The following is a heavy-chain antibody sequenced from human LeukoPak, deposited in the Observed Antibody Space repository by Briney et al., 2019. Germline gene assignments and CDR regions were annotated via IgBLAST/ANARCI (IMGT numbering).Heavy chain of an antibody. CDR1: GFTFSDYY. V-gene: IGHV3-11*06. CDR3: ARAPATAHYFDY. J-gene: IGHJ4*02. Sequence: GGSLRLSCAASGFTFSDYYMSWIRQAPGKGLGWVSYISSSSSYTNYADSVEGRFTISRDNAKNSLYLQRNSLRAEDTAVYYCARAPATAHYFDYWGQGTLATVSS. CDR2: ISSSSSYT.